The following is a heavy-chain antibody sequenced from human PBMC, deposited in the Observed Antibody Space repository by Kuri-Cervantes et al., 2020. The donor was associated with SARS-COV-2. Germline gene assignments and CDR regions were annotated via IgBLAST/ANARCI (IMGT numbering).Heavy chain of an antibody. J-gene: IGHJ3*02. Sequence: ESLKISCTVSGGSVSSGSYYWSWMRQPPGKGLEWIGYNYYSGSNKYNPSLKSRVTISVDTSKNQFSLKLSSVTAADTAVYYCAREWLTNWGRPDDAFDIWGQGTMVTVSS. CDR1: GGSVSSGSYY. V-gene: IGHV4-61*01. D-gene: IGHD7-27*01. CDR3: AREWLTNWGRPDDAFDI. CDR2: NYYSGSN.